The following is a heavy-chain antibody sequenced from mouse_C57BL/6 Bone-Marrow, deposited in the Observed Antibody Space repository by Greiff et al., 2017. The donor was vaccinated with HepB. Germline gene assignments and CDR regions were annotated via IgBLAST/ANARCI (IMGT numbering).Heavy chain of an antibody. J-gene: IGHJ2*01. CDR2: INPNNGGT. Sequence: VQLQQSGPELVKPGASVKISCKASGYTFTDYYMNWVKQSHGKSLEWIGDINPNNGGTSYNQKFKGKATLTVDKSSSTAYMELRSLTSEDSAVYYCAREQTAQAYFDYWGQGTTLTVSS. CDR1: GYTFTDYY. D-gene: IGHD3-2*02. CDR3: AREQTAQAYFDY. V-gene: IGHV1-26*01.